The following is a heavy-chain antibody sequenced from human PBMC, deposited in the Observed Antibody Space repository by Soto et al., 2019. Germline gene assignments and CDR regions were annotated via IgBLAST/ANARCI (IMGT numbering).Heavy chain of an antibody. CDR2: ISVSGGST. CDR1: GFTFSSYA. J-gene: IGHJ4*02. CDR3: AKDYNDWGLGPFDY. V-gene: IGHV3-23*01. Sequence: VGSLRLSCSASGFTFSSYAMSWVRQAPGKGLEWVSAISVSGGSTYYADSVKGRFTISRDNSKNTLYLQMNSLRAEDTAVYYCAKDYNDWGLGPFDYWGQGTLVTVSS. D-gene: IGHD3-10*02.